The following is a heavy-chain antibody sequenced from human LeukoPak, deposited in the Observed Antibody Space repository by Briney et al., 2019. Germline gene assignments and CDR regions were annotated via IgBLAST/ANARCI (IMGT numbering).Heavy chain of an antibody. V-gene: IGHV1-8*02. D-gene: IGHD6-19*01. CDR1: GYTFTSYG. CDR2: MNPNSGNT. J-gene: IGHJ5*02. Sequence: ASVKVSCKASGYTFTSYGISWVRQATGQGLEWMGWMNPNSGNTGYAQKFQGRVTMTRNTSISTAYMELSSLRSEDTAVYYCARGPSSGWRYNWFDPWGQGTLVTVSS. CDR3: ARGPSSGWRYNWFDP.